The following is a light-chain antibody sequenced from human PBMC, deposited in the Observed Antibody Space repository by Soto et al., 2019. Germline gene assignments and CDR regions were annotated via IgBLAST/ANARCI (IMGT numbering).Light chain of an antibody. CDR1: QRITSY. CDR2: DAT. CDR3: QQRSDWQYT. J-gene: IGKJ2*01. V-gene: IGKV3-11*01. Sequence: EVVLTQSPATLSLSPGERATLSCRASQRITSYLAWYQQKPGQAPRLLIYDATNSVAGVPARFSGSRSGTDFTLTISTLQPEDFAVYYCQQRSDWQYTFGQATKVELK.